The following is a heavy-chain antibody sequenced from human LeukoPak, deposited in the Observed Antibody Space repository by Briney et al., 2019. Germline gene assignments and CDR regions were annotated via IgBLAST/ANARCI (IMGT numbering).Heavy chain of an antibody. J-gene: IGHJ4*02. Sequence: PGGSLRLSCAASGFTFSSYSMNWIRQPPGKGLEWIGSIYYSGSTYYNPSLKSRVTISVDTSKNQFSLKLSSVTAADTAVYYCARRDDGLDYWGQGTLVTVSS. CDR3: ARRDDGLDY. D-gene: IGHD3-3*01. V-gene: IGHV4-39*01. CDR2: IYYSGST. CDR1: GFTFSSYS.